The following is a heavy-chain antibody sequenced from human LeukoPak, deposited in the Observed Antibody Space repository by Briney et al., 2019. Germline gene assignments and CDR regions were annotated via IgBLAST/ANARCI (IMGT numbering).Heavy chain of an antibody. V-gene: IGHV3-15*07. D-gene: IGHD4-17*01. Sequence: GSLRLSCAASGFSFSNTWMNWVRLAPGKGLEWVGRVKNKGDGGTAEYATPVKGRFFISRDDSKSTLFLQMSSLKIEDTALYYCTPGGKDYVHWGQGTLVTVSS. CDR3: TPGGKDYVH. CDR2: VKNKGDGGTA. J-gene: IGHJ4*02. CDR1: GFSFSNTW.